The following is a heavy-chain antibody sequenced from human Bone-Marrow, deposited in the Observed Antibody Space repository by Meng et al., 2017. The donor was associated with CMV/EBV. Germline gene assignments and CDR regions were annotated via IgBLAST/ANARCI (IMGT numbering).Heavy chain of an antibody. J-gene: IGHJ2*01. D-gene: IGHD6-6*01. CDR1: GFTLTRNW. CDR2: INEDGTDK. V-gene: IGHV3-7*03. CDR3: AKGYSSSLDWYFDL. Sequence: GESLKISCAASGFTLTRNWMTWVRQAPGKGLEWVANINEDGTDKNYLDSVKGRFTISRDNAKNSLYLQMNSLRAEDMALYYCAKGYSSSLDWYFDLWGRGTLVTVSS.